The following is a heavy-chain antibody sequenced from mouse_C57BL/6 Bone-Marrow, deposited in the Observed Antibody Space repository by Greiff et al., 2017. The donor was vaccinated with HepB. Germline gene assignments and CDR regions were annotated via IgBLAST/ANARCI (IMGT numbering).Heavy chain of an antibody. CDR1: GFTFSDYG. J-gene: IGHJ1*03. CDR3: ARAFFYYGSSYWYVDV. V-gene: IGHV5-17*01. D-gene: IGHD1-1*01. Sequence: EVKLVESGGGLVKPGGSLKLSCAASGFTFSDYGMHWVRQAPEKGLEWVAYISSGSSTIYYADTVKGRFTISRDNAKNTLFLQMTSLRSEDTAMYYCARAFFYYGSSYWYVDVWGTGTTVTVSS. CDR2: ISSGSSTI.